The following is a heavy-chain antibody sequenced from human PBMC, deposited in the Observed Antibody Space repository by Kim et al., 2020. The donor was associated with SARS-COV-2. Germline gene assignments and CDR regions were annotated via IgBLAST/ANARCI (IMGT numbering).Heavy chain of an antibody. V-gene: IGHV4-39*01. D-gene: IGHD3-3*01. J-gene: IGHJ5*02. CDR3: ARHVSGTSKFDP. Sequence: SSNPPLNSRVTISVDTSKNQFSLKVPSGTAADTSMYFCARHVSGTSKFDPWGQGTLVTVSS.